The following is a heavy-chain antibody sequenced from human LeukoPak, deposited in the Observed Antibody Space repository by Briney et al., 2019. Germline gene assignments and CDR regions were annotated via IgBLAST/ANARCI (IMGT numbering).Heavy chain of an antibody. V-gene: IGHV3-21*01. Sequence: PGGSLRLSCAASGFTFSRYSMNWVRQAPGKGLEWVSSMSVSSGLIYYADSVKGRFTVSRDNAKNSLYLQMNSLRAEDTAVYYCAREFEYSGSGAGCWGQGTLVTVSS. J-gene: IGHJ4*02. CDR1: GFTFSRYS. CDR3: AREFEYSGSGAGC. CDR2: MSVSSGLI. D-gene: IGHD6-6*01.